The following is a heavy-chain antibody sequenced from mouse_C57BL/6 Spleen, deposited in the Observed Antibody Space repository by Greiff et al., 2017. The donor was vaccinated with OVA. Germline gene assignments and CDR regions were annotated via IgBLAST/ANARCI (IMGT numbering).Heavy chain of an antibody. CDR3: ARGTGVHFDY. CDR1: GYTFTSYW. Sequence: VQLQQPGAELVKPGASVKLSCKASGYTFTSYWRQGVKRRPGQGLGGTGEIDPSDSYTNYNQKFKGKATLTVDTSSSTAYMQLSSLTSEDSAVYYCARGTGVHFDYWGQGTTLTVSS. CDR2: IDPSDSYT. D-gene: IGHD4-1*01. V-gene: IGHV1-50*01. J-gene: IGHJ2*01.